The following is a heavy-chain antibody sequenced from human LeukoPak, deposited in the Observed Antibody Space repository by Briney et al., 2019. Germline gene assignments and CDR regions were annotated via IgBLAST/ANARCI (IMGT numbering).Heavy chain of an antibody. J-gene: IGHJ4*02. V-gene: IGHV4-39*07. Sequence: SETLSLTCTVSGGSISSTNYYWGWIHQPPGKGLEWIGSIYYSGSTYYNPSLKSRLTISLDTSENQFSLRLSSVTAADTAFYYCARRYNWNDRWDWGQGTLVTVSP. D-gene: IGHD1-1*01. CDR1: GGSISSTNYY. CDR3: ARRYNWNDRWD. CDR2: IYYSGST.